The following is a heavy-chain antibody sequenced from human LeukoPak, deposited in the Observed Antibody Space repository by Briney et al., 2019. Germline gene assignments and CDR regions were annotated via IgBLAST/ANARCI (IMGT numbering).Heavy chain of an antibody. J-gene: IGHJ4*02. CDR3: ARGSGMGSITIFGVVISRANFFDY. V-gene: IGHV4-34*01. Sequence: PSETLSLTCAVYGGSFSGYYWSWIRQPPGKGLEWIGEINHSGSTNYNPSLKSRVTISVDTSKNQFSLKLSSVTAADTAVYYCARGSGMGSITIFGVVISRANFFDYWGQGTLVTVSS. CDR2: INHSGST. CDR1: GGSFSGYY. D-gene: IGHD3-3*01.